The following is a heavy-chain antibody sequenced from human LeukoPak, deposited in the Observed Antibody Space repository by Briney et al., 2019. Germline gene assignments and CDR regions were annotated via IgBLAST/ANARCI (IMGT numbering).Heavy chain of an antibody. CDR2: ISPSGGST. Sequence: ASVKVSCKAFGYTFTSNYMHWVRQAPGQGPEWMGVISPSGGSTTYAQKFQGRVTLTTDTSTSTAYMELRSLRSDDTAVYYCARDSGADYYDSSGNTPWGQGTLVTVSS. V-gene: IGHV1-46*01. D-gene: IGHD3-22*01. J-gene: IGHJ5*02. CDR1: GYTFTSNY. CDR3: ARDSGADYYDSSGNTP.